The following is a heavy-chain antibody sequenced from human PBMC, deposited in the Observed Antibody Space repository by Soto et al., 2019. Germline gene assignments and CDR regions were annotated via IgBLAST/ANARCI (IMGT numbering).Heavy chain of an antibody. CDR1: GGSIGSYFNNYY. Sequence: QVQLQQWGAGLLKPSETLSLTCAVYGGSIGSYFNNYYWSWIRQTPGKGLEWIGEINYGGTTNYNPSLKTRISISIDTSKNQFSLKVKSVTAADAATYYCGGGHPRSGLSTSLVNAYWVDPWGQGTPVSVSS. D-gene: IGHD2-15*01. V-gene: IGHV4-34*01. CDR2: INYGGTT. CDR3: GGGHPRSGLSTSLVNAYWVDP. J-gene: IGHJ5*02.